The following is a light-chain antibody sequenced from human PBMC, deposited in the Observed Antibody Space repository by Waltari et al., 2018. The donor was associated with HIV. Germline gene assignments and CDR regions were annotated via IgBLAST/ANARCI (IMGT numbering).Light chain of an antibody. CDR3: QQYDIVPLT. CDR1: QSLLYSSNNKEY. CDR2: WAS. J-gene: IGKJ4*01. Sequence: DIVMTQSPDSLPVSLGERATINCKSSQSLLYSSNNKEYLAWYQKKPRQPPKLLIYWASTQGSAVPDRFSGGVSATNFTLAISSLQAEDVAVYYCQQYDIVPLTFGGGTRVEIK. V-gene: IGKV4-1*01.